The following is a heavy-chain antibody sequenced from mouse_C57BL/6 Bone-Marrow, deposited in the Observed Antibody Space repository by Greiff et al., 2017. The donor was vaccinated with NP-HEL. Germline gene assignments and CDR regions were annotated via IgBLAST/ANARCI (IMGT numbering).Heavy chain of an antibody. D-gene: IGHD2-12*01. Sequence: QVQLQQSGAELARPGASVKLSCKASGYTFTSYGISWVKQRTGQGLEWIGEIYPRSGNTYYNEKFKGKATLTADKSSSTAYMELRSLTSEDSAVYYGARYCYYWFAYWGQGTLVTVSA. J-gene: IGHJ3*01. V-gene: IGHV1-81*01. CDR1: GYTFTSYG. CDR3: ARYCYYWFAY. CDR2: IYPRSGNT.